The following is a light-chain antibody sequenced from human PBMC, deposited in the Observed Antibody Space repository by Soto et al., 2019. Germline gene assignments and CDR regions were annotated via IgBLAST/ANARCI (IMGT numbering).Light chain of an antibody. J-gene: IGLJ2*01. V-gene: IGLV2-23*02. Sequence: QSALTQPASVSGSPGQSITISCSGTSNDIGNYDRVSWYQQHPGKVPKLMIYEVSKRPSGVSSRFTGSKSGNTASLTISGLQADYEADYYCCSYVGSRFVVFGGGTKLTVL. CDR3: CSYVGSRFVV. CDR2: EVS. CDR1: SNDIGNYDR.